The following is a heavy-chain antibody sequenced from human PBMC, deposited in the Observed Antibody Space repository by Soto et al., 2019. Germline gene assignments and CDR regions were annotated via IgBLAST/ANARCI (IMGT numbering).Heavy chain of an antibody. Sequence: AVKVSCKASGCSFSYFGISWVRQAPGQGLERMGGIVPVFGRPNYAHRFRGRLTITADESTSTGYMDLISLRSDDAAVYYCAREGSGYNFWGQGTQVTVSS. CDR1: GCSFSYFG. V-gene: IGHV1-69*13. CDR3: AREGSGYNF. D-gene: IGHD5-12*01. CDR2: IVPVFGRP. J-gene: IGHJ4*02.